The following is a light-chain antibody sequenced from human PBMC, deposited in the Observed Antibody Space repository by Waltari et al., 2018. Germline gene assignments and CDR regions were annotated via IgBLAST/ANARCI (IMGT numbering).Light chain of an antibody. J-gene: IGLJ2*01. CDR3: TSYTTSFTVV. CDR2: GVN. CDR1: SSDIGGYNY. Sequence: QSALTQPASVSGSPGQSITISCTGTSSDIGGYNYVSWFQQHPGRAPKLIIYGVNNRHSGISNRFSGSKSGNTASLTISGLQAEDESHYYCTSYTTSFTVVFGGGTKLTVL. V-gene: IGLV2-14*03.